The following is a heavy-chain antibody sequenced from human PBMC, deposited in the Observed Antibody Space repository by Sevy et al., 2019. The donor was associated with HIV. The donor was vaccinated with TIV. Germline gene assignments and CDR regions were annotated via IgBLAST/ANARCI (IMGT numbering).Heavy chain of an antibody. V-gene: IGHV3-33*01. CDR2: IWYDGSNK. CDR1: GFTFSSYG. D-gene: IGHD2-21*02. CDR3: ARDGCGGDCYPQFDY. Sequence: GGSLRLSCAASGFTFSSYGMHWVRQAPGKGLEWVAVIWYDGSNKYYADSVKGRFTISRDNSKNSLYLQMNSLRDEDTAVYYCARDGCGGDCYPQFDYWGQGTLVTVSS. J-gene: IGHJ4*02.